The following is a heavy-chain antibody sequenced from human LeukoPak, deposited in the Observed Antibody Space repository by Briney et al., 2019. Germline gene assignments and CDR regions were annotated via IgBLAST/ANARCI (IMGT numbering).Heavy chain of an antibody. CDR1: GGSISSGSYY. Sequence: PSETLSLTCTVSGGSISSGSYYWTWIRQPAGKGLEWIGHLYTSGSTNYKPSLKSRVTMSVDTSKNQFSLKLSSVTAADTAVYYCARLGYSSGYFDYWGQGTLVTVSS. V-gene: IGHV4-61*09. D-gene: IGHD5-18*01. J-gene: IGHJ4*02. CDR2: LYTSGST. CDR3: ARLGYSSGYFDY.